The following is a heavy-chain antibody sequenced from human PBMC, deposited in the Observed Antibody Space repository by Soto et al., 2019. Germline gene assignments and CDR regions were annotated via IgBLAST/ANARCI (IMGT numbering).Heavy chain of an antibody. CDR3: ARVAHLTKVRAVFYGMDV. D-gene: IGHD3-10*01. CDR1: GFTFSSYD. Sequence: EVQLVESGGGLVQPGGSLRLSCAASGFTFSSYDMHWVRQATGKGLEWVSAIGTAGDTYYPGSVKGRFTITRENAKNSSYLQINSLIAEDATVKYCARVAHLTKVRAVFYGMDVWGQGTTVTV. J-gene: IGHJ6*02. V-gene: IGHV3-13*01. CDR2: IGTAGDT.